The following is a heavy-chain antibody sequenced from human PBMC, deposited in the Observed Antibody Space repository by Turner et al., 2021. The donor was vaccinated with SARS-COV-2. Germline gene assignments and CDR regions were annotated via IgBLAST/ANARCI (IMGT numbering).Heavy chain of an antibody. CDR2: IDTGGST. D-gene: IGHD3-16*01. Sequence: EVQLVASGGELIQPGGSLRLSCAVSGFSGSNNYMSWVRQATGKWLELVSCIDTGGSTYYTDSVKCRFAISRDNSKTTVFLQMNSLRAEDTAIYYCARGGGSSSTRVSWGQGTLVTVSS. J-gene: IGHJ5*02. CDR1: GFSGSNNY. V-gene: IGHV3-53*01. CDR3: ARGGGSSSTRVS.